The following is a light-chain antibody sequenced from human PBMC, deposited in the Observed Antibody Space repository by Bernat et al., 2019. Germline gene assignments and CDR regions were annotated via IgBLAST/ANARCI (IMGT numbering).Light chain of an antibody. V-gene: IGLV2-14*03. J-gene: IGLJ2*01. CDR3: SSYSTSSTPVV. CDR2: DVS. Sequence: QSALTQVASVSGSPGQSITISCTGTSSDVGAYNYVSWYLQHPGEAPKLMIYDVSNRPSVVSNRFSGSKSGNTASLTISGLQIEDEADYFCSSYSTSSTPVVFGGGTRLTVL. CDR1: SSDVGAYNY.